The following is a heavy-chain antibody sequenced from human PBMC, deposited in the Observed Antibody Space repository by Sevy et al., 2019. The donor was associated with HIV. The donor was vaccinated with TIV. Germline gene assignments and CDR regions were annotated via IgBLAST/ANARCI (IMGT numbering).Heavy chain of an antibody. CDR3: ARPYRTDPFYYSGSGGYYYPSYFDY. D-gene: IGHD3-22*01. CDR1: GFTFSNYW. V-gene: IGHV3-7*01. Sequence: GGSLRLSCTASGFTFSNYWMSWVRQAPGKGLEWVANIKQDGSEKYYVDSVKGRFTISRDNAKNSLYLQMNSLRAEDTAVYYCARPYRTDPFYYSGSGGYYYPSYFDYWGQGTLVTVSS. J-gene: IGHJ4*02. CDR2: IKQDGSEK.